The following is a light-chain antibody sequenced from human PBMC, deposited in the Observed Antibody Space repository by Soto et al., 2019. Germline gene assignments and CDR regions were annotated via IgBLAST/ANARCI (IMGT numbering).Light chain of an antibody. Sequence: AIRMTQSPSSFSASTGDRVTITCRASQGISSYLAWYQQKPGKAPKLLIYAASTLQSGVPSRFSGSGSGTDFTLTISCLQSEDFVTYYCRQYYSYPYTFGQGTKLEIK. CDR2: AAS. J-gene: IGKJ2*01. CDR3: RQYYSYPYT. CDR1: QGISSY. V-gene: IGKV1-8*01.